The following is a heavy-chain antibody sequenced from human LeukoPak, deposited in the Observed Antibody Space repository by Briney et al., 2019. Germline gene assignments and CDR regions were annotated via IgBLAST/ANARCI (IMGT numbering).Heavy chain of an antibody. CDR2: ISGSSSTIYISSSSSTT. D-gene: IGHD4-11*01. V-gene: IGHV3-48*01. CDR3: ARDGLWGDYRTPIQNTGTSGDY. J-gene: IGHJ4*02. Sequence: GGSLRLSCRGSGFTFGDYAMSWVRQAPGKGLEWVSYISGSSSTIYISSSSSTTYYADSVKGRFTISRDNAKNSLYLQVNSLRAEDTAVYYCARDGLWGDYRTPIQNTGTSGDYWGQGTLVTVSS. CDR1: GFTFGDYA.